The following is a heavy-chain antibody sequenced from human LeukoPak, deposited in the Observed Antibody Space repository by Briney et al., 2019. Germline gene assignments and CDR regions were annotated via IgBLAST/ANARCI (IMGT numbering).Heavy chain of an antibody. Sequence: GGSQRLSCAASGFTFSSYSMNWVRQAPGKGLEWVSSISSSSSYIYYADSVKGRFIISRDNAKNSLYLQMNSLRAEDTAVYYCARVKRDAFDIWGQGTMVTVSS. CDR3: ARVKRDAFDI. J-gene: IGHJ3*02. CDR1: GFTFSSYS. CDR2: ISSSSSYI. V-gene: IGHV3-21*01.